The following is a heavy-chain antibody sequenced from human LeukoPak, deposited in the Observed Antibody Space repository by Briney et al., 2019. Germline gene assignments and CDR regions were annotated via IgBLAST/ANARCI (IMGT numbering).Heavy chain of an antibody. Sequence: SETLSLTCAVSGGSISSGGYSWSWIRQPPGKGLEWIGYIYHSGSTYYNPSLKSRVTMSVDTSKNQFSLNLISVTAADTAVYYCARALNPLPGTYYFDYWGQGTLVTVSS. D-gene: IGHD2-15*01. CDR1: GGSISSGGYS. CDR3: ARALNPLPGTYYFDY. CDR2: IYHSGST. V-gene: IGHV4-30-2*01. J-gene: IGHJ4*02.